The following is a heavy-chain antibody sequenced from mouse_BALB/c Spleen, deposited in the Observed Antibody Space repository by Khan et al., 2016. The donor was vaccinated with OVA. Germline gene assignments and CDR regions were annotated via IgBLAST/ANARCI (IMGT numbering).Heavy chain of an antibody. CDR2: INPDNAGT. Sequence: VRLQQSGPELVEPGASVKISCKASGYTFTNYVIHWVKQKPGQGLEWIGYINPDNAGTRYNEKFKGKATLTSDISSTSAYMELLSLTSEDSAVYYCTREASSWDFSFPYWGQGTLVTVSA. CDR3: TREASSWDFSFPY. CDR1: GYTFTNYV. J-gene: IGHJ3*01. D-gene: IGHD4-1*01. V-gene: IGHV1S136*01.